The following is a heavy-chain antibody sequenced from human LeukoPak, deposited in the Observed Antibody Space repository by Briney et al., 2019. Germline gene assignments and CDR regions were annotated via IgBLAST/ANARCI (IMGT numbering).Heavy chain of an antibody. V-gene: IGHV1-69*04. CDR1: GFTFSSYA. CDR3: ARDRYGVNSIDAFDF. J-gene: IGHJ3*01. CDR2: IIPILGMA. D-gene: IGHD4-23*01. Sequence: SVKVSCKASGFTFSSYAITWVRQAPGQGLEWMGRIIPILGMANYAQKFQDRVTITADKSTTTAYMELSSLRSDDTAVYYCARDRYGVNSIDAFDFWGQGTMVTVSS.